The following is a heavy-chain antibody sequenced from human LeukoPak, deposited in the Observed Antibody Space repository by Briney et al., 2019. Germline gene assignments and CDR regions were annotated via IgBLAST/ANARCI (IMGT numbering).Heavy chain of an antibody. V-gene: IGHV6-1*01. CDR1: GDSVSSKSAT. CDR2: TYYTSKWYN. J-gene: IGHJ5*02. Sequence: QTLSLTCAISGDSVSSKSATWNWIRQSPSRGLEWLGRTYYTSKWYNDYAVSVKSRITINPDTSKNQFSLQLNSVTPEDTAVYYCAREGWFGEPPSHWFDPWGQGTLVTVSS. CDR3: AREGWFGEPPSHWFDP. D-gene: IGHD3-10*01.